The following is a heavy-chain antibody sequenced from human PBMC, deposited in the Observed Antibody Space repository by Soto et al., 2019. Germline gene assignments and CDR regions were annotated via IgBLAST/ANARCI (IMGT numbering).Heavy chain of an antibody. CDR3: ARGSLDRDGYNLGGFDY. Sequence: SVKVSCKASGGTFRSSAISWVRQAPGQGLEWMGGIIPIFGTANYAQKFQGRVTITADESTSTAYMELSSLRSEDTAVYYCARGSLDRDGYNLGGFDYWGQGTLVTVSS. CDR2: IIPIFGTA. D-gene: IGHD5-12*01. V-gene: IGHV1-69*13. CDR1: GGTFRSSA. J-gene: IGHJ4*02.